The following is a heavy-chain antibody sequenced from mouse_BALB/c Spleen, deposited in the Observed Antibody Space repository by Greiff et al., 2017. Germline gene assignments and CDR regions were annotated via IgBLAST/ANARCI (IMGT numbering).Heavy chain of an antibody. CDR1: GFTFSDYY. Sequence: EVHLVESGGGLVKPGGSLKLSCAASGFTFSDYYMYWVRQTPEKRLEWVATISDGGSYTYYPDSVKGRFTISRDNAKNNLYLQMSSLKSEDTAMYYCARGLYGNVDYWGQGTTLTVSS. CDR3: ARGLYGNVDY. J-gene: IGHJ2*01. V-gene: IGHV5-4*02. CDR2: ISDGGSYT. D-gene: IGHD2-1*01.